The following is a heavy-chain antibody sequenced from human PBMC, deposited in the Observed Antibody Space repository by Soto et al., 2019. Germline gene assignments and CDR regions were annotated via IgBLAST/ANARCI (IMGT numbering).Heavy chain of an antibody. CDR2: ISYDGSNY. CDR3: AKGYSGTGGMDV. CDR1: FFPFLLYG. J-gene: IGHJ6*02. Sequence: SLLLSFSSSFFPFLLYGMTWVRQAPGKGLEWVQIISYDGSNYYHADSVKGRFTISRDNSKTTLYLQMNSLRAEDTAVYYCAKGYSGTGGMDVWGQGTTVTVSS. D-gene: IGHD5-12*01. V-gene: IGHV3-30*18.